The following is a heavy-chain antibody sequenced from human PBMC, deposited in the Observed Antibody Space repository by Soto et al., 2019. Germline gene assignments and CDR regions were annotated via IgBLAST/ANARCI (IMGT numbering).Heavy chain of an antibody. J-gene: IGHJ5*02. V-gene: IGHV2-26*01. Sequence: SGPTLVNPTETLTLTCTVSGFSLSNARMGVSWIRQPPGKALEWLAHIFSNDEKSYSTSLKSRLTISKDTSKSQVVLTMTNVDPVDTATYYCARIWRGQKGWFDPWGQGTLVTVSS. CDR3: ARIWRGQKGWFDP. CDR1: GFSLSNARMG. D-gene: IGHD3-10*01. CDR2: IFSNDEK.